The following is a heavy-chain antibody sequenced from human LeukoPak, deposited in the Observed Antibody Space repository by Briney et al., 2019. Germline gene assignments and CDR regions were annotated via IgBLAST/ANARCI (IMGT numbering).Heavy chain of an antibody. D-gene: IGHD2-15*01. V-gene: IGHV4-59*01. CDR2: IHNTGRT. CDR3: ARKKGGCSGDNCPLGY. CDR1: GGPISGYY. Sequence: PSETLSLTYSVSGGPISGYYWSWIRQPPGKGLEWIGYIHNTGRTNYNPSLKSRISISVDTSKNQFSLKLNSVTAADTAVYYCARKKGGCSGDNCPLGYWGQGTLVTVSS. J-gene: IGHJ4*02.